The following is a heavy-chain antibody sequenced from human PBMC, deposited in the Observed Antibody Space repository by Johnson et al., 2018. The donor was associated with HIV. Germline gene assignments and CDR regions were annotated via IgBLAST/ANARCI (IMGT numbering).Heavy chain of an antibody. CDR1: GFTFNRYG. D-gene: IGHD5-24*01. Sequence: QMQLVESGGGVVQPGRSLRLSCAASGFTFNRYGMYWVRQAPGKGLEWVAVIWYDGSNKYYADSVKGRFTISRDNSKNTLYLQMNSLRAEDTAVYYCARYGYRPEAAFDIWGQGTMVTVSS. J-gene: IGHJ3*02. CDR3: ARYGYRPEAAFDI. V-gene: IGHV3-33*08. CDR2: IWYDGSNK.